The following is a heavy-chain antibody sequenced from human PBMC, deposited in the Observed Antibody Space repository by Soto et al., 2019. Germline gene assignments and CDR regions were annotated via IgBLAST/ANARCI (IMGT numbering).Heavy chain of an antibody. D-gene: IGHD1-1*01. V-gene: IGHV3-23*01. Sequence: PGGSLRLSCAASGFTFSNYAMSWVRQAPGKGLQWVSAIRGSGDSTYYADSVKGRFTISRDNSKNTLYLQMNSLRAEDTAVYHCVKDIATGLIYYHYGMDVWGQGTTVTVSS. CDR1: GFTFSNYA. CDR3: VKDIATGLIYYHYGMDV. J-gene: IGHJ6*02. CDR2: IRGSGDST.